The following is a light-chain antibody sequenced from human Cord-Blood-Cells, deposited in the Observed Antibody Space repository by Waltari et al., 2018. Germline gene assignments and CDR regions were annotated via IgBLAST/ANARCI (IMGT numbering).Light chain of an antibody. J-gene: IGLJ2*01. V-gene: IGLV1-40*01. CDR3: QSYDSSLSGSV. Sequence: QSVLTQPPSVSGAPGQRVTISCTGSSSNIGAGYDVHWYQPLPGTAPKLLIYGNSNRPSGVPDRFSGSKSVTSASLAITGLQAEDEADYYCQSYDSSLSGSVFGGGTKLTVL. CDR2: GNS. CDR1: SSNIGAGYD.